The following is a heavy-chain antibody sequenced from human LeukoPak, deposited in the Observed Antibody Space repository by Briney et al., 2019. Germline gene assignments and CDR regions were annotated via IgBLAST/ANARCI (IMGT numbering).Heavy chain of an antibody. J-gene: IGHJ4*02. Sequence: GASVKVSCKASGYSFTGYFMQWVRQAPGQGLEWMEWINPNSGDTNYAQKFQGRVTMTRDTSISTAYMELSRLRSDDTAVYYCARDGAASTPEFDYWGQGSPVTVSS. CDR1: GYSFTGYF. CDR2: INPNSGDT. D-gene: IGHD6-25*01. V-gene: IGHV1-2*02. CDR3: ARDGAASTPEFDY.